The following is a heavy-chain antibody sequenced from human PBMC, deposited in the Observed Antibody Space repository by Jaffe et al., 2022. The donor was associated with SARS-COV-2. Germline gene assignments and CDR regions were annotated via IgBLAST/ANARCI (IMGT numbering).Heavy chain of an antibody. J-gene: IGHJ6*02. CDR2: INHSGST. Sequence: QVQLQQWGAGLLKPSETLSLTCAVYGGSFSGYYWSWIRQPPGKGLEWIGEINHSGSTNYNPSLKSRVTISVDTSKNQFSLKLSSVTAADTAVYYCARVPYSLYGMDVWGQGTTVTVSS. CDR1: GGSFSGYY. CDR3: ARVPYSLYGMDV. V-gene: IGHV4-34*01. D-gene: IGHD2-15*01.